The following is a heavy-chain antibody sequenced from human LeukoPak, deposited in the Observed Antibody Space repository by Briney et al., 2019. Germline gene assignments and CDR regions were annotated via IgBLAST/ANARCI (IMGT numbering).Heavy chain of an antibody. CDR3: ARVDYYDSSGSINWFDP. CDR2: IYHTGHT. V-gene: IGHV4-30-2*01. J-gene: IGHJ5*02. Sequence: SEALSLTCAVSGGSISRGDFSWRWMRQPPGRGLEGTGYIYHTGHTYHNPSPTSRVTISVARSQNQFSLQLRSVTSADTAVYYCARVDYYDSSGSINWFDPWGQGTLVTVSS. D-gene: IGHD3-22*01. CDR1: GGSISRGDFS.